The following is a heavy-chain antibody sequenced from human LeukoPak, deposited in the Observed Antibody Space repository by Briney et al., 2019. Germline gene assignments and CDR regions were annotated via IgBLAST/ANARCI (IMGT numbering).Heavy chain of an antibody. J-gene: IGHJ6*02. CDR2: IYYSGST. Sequence: SETLSLTCTVSGGSISSYYWSWIRQPAGKGLEWIGHIYYSGSTNYNPSLKSRVTISVDTSKNQFSLKLSSVTAADTAVYYCAGSGTSAEYGDYASLTYYYYGMDVWGQGTTVTVPS. CDR3: AGSGTSAEYGDYASLTYYYYGMDV. D-gene: IGHD4-17*01. CDR1: GGSISSYY. V-gene: IGHV4-59*01.